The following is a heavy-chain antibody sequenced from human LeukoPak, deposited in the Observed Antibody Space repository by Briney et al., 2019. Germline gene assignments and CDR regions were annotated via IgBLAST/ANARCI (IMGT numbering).Heavy chain of an antibody. J-gene: IGHJ3*02. CDR1: GFTCSSYS. D-gene: IGHD3-16*02. CDR3: ARTVGYLDAFDI. V-gene: IGHV3-21*01. Sequence: GGSLRLSCAASGFTCSSYSMNWVRQAPGKGLEWVSSISSSSSYIYYADSVKGRFTISRDNAKNSLYLQMNSLRAEDTAVYYCARTVGYLDAFDIWGQGTMVTVSS. CDR2: ISSSSSYI.